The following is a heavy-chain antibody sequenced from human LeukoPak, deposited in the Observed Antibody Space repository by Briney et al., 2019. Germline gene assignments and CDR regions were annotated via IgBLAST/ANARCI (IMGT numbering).Heavy chain of an antibody. CDR1: GFTFSTYG. CDR2: ISYDGSNK. Sequence: GGSLRLSCAASGFTFSTYGMHWVRQAPGKGLEWVAVISYDGSNKYYADSVKGRFTISRDNSKNTLYLQMNSLRAEDTAVYYCAGYEGDSGGYWGQGTLVTVSS. D-gene: IGHD2-15*01. J-gene: IGHJ4*02. V-gene: IGHV3-30*03. CDR3: AGYEGDSGGY.